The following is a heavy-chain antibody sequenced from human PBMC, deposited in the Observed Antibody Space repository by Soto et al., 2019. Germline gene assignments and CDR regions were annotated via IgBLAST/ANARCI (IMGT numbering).Heavy chain of an antibody. V-gene: IGHV4-59*01. D-gene: IGHD6-19*01. CDR2: IYSSGRT. CDR3: ARRQADTDAFDI. Sequence: PSETLSLTCPISGGSISSYYWNWIRLPPGKGLEWIGYIYSSGRTNFNPSLRSRVTMSVDTSKNQFSLKLSSVTAADTAVYYCARRQADTDAFDIWGQGTMVT. CDR1: GGSISSYY. J-gene: IGHJ3*02.